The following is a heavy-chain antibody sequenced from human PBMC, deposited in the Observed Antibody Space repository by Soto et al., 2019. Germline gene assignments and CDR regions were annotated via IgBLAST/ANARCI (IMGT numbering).Heavy chain of an antibody. D-gene: IGHD2-8*01. V-gene: IGHV4-34*01. J-gene: IGHJ5*02. Sequence: PSETLSLTCAVYGGSFSGYYWSWIRQPPGKGLEWIGEINHSGSTNYNPSLKSRVTISVDTSKNQFSLKLSSVTAADTAVYYCARAGIRVLMVYAMNWFDPWGQGTLVTVSS. CDR2: INHSGST. CDR3: ARAGIRVLMVYAMNWFDP. CDR1: GGSFSGYY.